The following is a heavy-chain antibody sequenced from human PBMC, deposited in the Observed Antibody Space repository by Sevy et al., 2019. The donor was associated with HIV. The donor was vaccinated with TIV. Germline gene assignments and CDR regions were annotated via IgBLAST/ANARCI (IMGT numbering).Heavy chain of an antibody. J-gene: IGHJ6*02. CDR2: IDPGDSAT. D-gene: IGHD2-21*01. Sequence: GESLKISCKGSEYRFAQYWIGWVRQKPGRGLEWGGIIDPGDSATRYSPSFQGQVTFPADKPITTAALHWNRLRASDTAIYYCAGLGDGGASNSYHYYAMDVWGPGTTVTVSS. CDR3: AGLGDGGASNSYHYYAMDV. CDR1: EYRFAQYW. V-gene: IGHV5-51*04.